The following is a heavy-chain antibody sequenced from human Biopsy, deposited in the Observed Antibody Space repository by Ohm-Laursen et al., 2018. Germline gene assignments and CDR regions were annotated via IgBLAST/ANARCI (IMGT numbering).Heavy chain of an antibody. CDR1: GDSIATFNYY. D-gene: IGHD3-10*01. J-gene: IGHJ4*02. Sequence: DTLSLTCSVSGDSIATFNYYWGWVRQPPGKGLEWLATNFYSGTTHFNRTLESRLTISTDTSTNQFSLRPKYVTDADTGVYYCARIYFYGLGSSDYFFDSWGQGTLVTVSS. CDR3: ARIYFYGLGSSDYFFDS. CDR2: NFYSGTT. V-gene: IGHV4-39*01.